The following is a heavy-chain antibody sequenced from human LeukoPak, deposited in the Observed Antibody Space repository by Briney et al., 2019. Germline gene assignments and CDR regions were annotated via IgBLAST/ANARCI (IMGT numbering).Heavy chain of an antibody. CDR2: LNTNTGNP. CDR1: GYTFTSYA. D-gene: IGHD6-6*01. CDR3: AREAHPWQLVKSYYYYMDV. V-gene: IGHV7-4-1*02. J-gene: IGHJ6*03. Sequence: ASVKVSCKASGYTFTSYAMNWVRQAPGQGLEWMGWLNTNTGNPTYAQGFTGRFVFSLDTSVSTAYLQISSLKAGDTAVYYCAREAHPWQLVKSYYYYMDVWGKGTTVTVSS.